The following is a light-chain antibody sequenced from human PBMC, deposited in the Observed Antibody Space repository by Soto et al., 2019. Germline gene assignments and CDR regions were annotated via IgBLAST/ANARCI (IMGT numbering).Light chain of an antibody. J-gene: IGKJ2*01. Sequence: DVVMTQSPLSLPVTLGQPASISCRSSQSLVYTDGNIYLSWFQQRPGQPPRRLIYKVSNRDSGVPDRFSGSGSGTDFTLIINKVEAEELGIYFCLQGKHWPKTFGQETNLEIK. CDR3: LQGKHWPKT. CDR1: QSLVYTDGNIY. CDR2: KVS. V-gene: IGKV2-30*01.